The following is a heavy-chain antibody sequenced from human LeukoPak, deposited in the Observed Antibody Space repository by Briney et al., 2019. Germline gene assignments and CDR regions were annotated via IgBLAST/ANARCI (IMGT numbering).Heavy chain of an antibody. D-gene: IGHD3-22*01. CDR2: ISGRSSFT. CDR1: GFTFRDYY. J-gene: IGHJ4*02. Sequence: GGSLRLSCAASGFTFRDYYMSWIRQAPGKGLVWVSYISGRSSFTNYADSVKGRFTISRDNSKNTLYLQMNSLRAEDTAVYYCAKGFDHYDSSGTQPPFDYWGQGTLVTVSS. CDR3: AKGFDHYDSSGTQPPFDY. V-gene: IGHV3-11*06.